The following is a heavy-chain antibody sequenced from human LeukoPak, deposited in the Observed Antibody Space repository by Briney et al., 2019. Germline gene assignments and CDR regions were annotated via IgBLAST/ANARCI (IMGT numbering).Heavy chain of an antibody. Sequence: AGGSLRLSCAVSGFTFRSFGMSWVRQAPGKGLEWVSHISSGGSAIYYADSVRGRFTISRLNAKNSLYLQMNSLRDEDTAVYYCARSGDYDSSAYYYGSWGQGALVTVAS. CDR1: GFTFRSFG. D-gene: IGHD3-22*01. CDR2: ISSGGSAI. J-gene: IGHJ4*02. CDR3: ARSGDYDSSAYYYGS. V-gene: IGHV3-48*02.